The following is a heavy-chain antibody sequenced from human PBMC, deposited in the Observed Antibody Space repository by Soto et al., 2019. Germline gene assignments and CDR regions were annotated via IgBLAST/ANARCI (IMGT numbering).Heavy chain of an antibody. J-gene: IGHJ5*02. CDR2: LYNSETT. Sequence: PGGSLRLSCAASGLEVSYNYMNWVRQAPGKGLEWVSVLYNSETTYCAESVKGRFTISRDTVKNTVYLEMNNLRVDDTAVYYCARDKTQGAGWFDPWGRGTLVTVSS. CDR3: ARDKTQGAGWFDP. V-gene: IGHV3-53*01. CDR1: GLEVSYNY.